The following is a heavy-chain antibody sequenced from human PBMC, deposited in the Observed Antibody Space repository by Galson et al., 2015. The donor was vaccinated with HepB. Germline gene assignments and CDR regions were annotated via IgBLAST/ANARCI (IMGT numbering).Heavy chain of an antibody. D-gene: IGHD2-21*02. Sequence: SLRLSCAASGFTFSSYAMSWVRQAPGKGLEWVSAISGSGGSTYYADSVKGRFTISRDNSKNTLYLQMNSLRAEDTAVYYCAKDFWPPPKHIVVVTAIGFGVGLDYWGQGTLVTVSS. CDR2: ISGSGGST. CDR3: AKDFWPPPKHIVVVTAIGFGVGLDY. J-gene: IGHJ4*02. V-gene: IGHV3-23*01. CDR1: GFTFSSYA.